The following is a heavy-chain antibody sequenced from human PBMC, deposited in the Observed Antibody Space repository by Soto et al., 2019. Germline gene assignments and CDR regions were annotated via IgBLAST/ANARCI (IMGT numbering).Heavy chain of an antibody. CDR2: IYWDDDK. CDR1: GFSLSTSGVG. CDR3: PHRVYDRPSPWDVGFFDC. J-gene: IGHJ4*02. Sequence: QITLKESGPTLVTPTQTLTLTCTFSGFSLSTSGVGVGWIRQPPGKALEYLALIYWDDDKRYSPSLKSRLSVTKDTTRNQVVLTMTNMAPPDTGTYYCPHRVYDRPSPWDVGFFDCWGQGDLVTVSS. V-gene: IGHV2-5*02. D-gene: IGHD3-22*01.